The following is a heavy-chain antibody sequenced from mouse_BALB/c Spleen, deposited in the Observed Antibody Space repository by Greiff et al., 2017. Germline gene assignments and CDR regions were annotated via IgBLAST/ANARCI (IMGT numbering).Heavy chain of an antibody. CDR1: GFSLTSYG. CDR2: IWAGGST. D-gene: IGHD2-3*01. CDR3: ARDPLYDGYSPYAMDY. V-gene: IGHV2-9*02. J-gene: IGHJ4*01. Sequence: VKLVESGPGLVAPSQSLSITCTVSGFSLTSYGVHWVRQPPGKGLEWLGVIWAGGSTNYNSALMSRLSISKDNSKSQVFLKMNSLQTDDTAMYYCARDPLYDGYSPYAMDYWGQGTSVTVSS.